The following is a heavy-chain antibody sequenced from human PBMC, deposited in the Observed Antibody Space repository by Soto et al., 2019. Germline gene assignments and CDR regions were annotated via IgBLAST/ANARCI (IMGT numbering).Heavy chain of an antibody. CDR2: ISGSGGST. J-gene: IGHJ4*02. Sequence: EVQLLESGGGLVQPGGSLRLSCAASGFTFSSYAMSWVRQAPGKGLEWVSAISGSGGSTYYADSVKGRFTISRDNSKNTLYLQMNSPRAEDTAVYYCAEYSSGWYKALGYWGQGTLVTVSS. D-gene: IGHD6-19*01. CDR1: GFTFSSYA. V-gene: IGHV3-23*01. CDR3: AEYSSGWYKALGY.